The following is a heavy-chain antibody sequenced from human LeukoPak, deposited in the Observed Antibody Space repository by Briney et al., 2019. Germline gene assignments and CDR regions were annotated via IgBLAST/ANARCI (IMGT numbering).Heavy chain of an antibody. CDR2: IYWDDDK. D-gene: IGHD6-19*01. Sequence: SGPTLVNPTQTLTLTCTFSGFSLSTRGVGVGWIRQPPGKALEWLALIYWDDDKRYSPSLKSRLTITKDTSKNQVVLTMTNMDPVDTATYYCAHTRITVAGKGFDYWGQGTLVTVSS. CDR1: GFSLSTRGVG. J-gene: IGHJ4*02. V-gene: IGHV2-5*02. CDR3: AHTRITVAGKGFDY.